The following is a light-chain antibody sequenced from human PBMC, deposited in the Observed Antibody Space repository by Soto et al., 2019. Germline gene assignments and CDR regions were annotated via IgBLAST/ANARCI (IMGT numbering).Light chain of an antibody. CDR2: AAS. Sequence: DIQMTQSPSTLAASVGRRLTITCRASQSIRSYLNWYTQKPGKAPKRLIYAASSLQSGVPSIFSGSGSGTDFTLTISSLQPEDFATDYYQQSYSTPTFGGGTKVDIK. CDR1: QSIRSY. J-gene: IGKJ4*01. V-gene: IGKV1-39*01. CDR3: QQSYSTPT.